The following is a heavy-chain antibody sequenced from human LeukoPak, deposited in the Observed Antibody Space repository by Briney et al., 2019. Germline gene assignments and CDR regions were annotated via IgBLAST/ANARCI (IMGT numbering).Heavy chain of an antibody. CDR2: FDPEDGET. V-gene: IGHV1-24*01. Sequence: ASVKVSCKVSGYTLTELSMHWVRQAPGKGLEWMGGFDPEDGETIYAQKFQGRVTMTEDTSTDIAYMELSSLRSEDTAVYYCATGGGIQLWEKGPSWLGYWGQGTLVTVSS. D-gene: IGHD5-18*01. CDR3: ATGGGIQLWEKGPSWLGY. J-gene: IGHJ4*02. CDR1: GYTLTELS.